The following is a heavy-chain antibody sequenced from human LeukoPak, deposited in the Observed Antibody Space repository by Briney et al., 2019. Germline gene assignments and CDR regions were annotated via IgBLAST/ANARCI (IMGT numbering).Heavy chain of an antibody. V-gene: IGHV4-4*02. J-gene: IGHJ5*02. CDR1: GFTFSSVW. CDR3: ARAIAVAVPGDWFDP. Sequence: GSPRLSCAASGFTFSSVWMSWARQPRGKGLEWIGEIYHSGSTNYNPSLKSRVTISVDKPKNQFSLKLSSVTAADTAVYYCARAIAVAVPGDWFDPRGQGTLGTVSS. CDR2: IYHSGST. D-gene: IGHD6-19*01.